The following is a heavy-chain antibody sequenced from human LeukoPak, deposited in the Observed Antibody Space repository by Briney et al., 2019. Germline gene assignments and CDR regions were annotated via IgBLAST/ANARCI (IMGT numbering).Heavy chain of an antibody. D-gene: IGHD3-9*01. CDR3: ARERRVLRYFDWLHYDY. Sequence: ASVKVSCKASGYTFTGYYMHWVRQAPGQGLEWMGWVNPNSGGTNYAQKFQGRVTITRDTSISTAYMELSRLRSDDTAVYYCARERRVLRYFDWLHYDYWGQGTLVTVSS. CDR2: VNPNSGGT. J-gene: IGHJ4*02. CDR1: GYTFTGYY. V-gene: IGHV1-2*02.